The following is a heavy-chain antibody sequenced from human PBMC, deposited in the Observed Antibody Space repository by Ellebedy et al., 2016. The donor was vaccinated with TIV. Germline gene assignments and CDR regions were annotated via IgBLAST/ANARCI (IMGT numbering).Heavy chain of an antibody. J-gene: IGHJ4*02. CDR1: GGSVTTSRFY. CDR3: ARDGSGYHFFDQ. CDR2: VHYSGRT. Sequence: MPSETLSLTCSVSGGSVTTSRFYWGWLRQSPGKGLEWIGSVHYSGRTYFNPSLKRRVSISTDTSKNHISLRLISVTAADTAVYFCARDGSGYHFFDQWGQGTLVTVSS. V-gene: IGHV4-39*02. D-gene: IGHD5-12*01.